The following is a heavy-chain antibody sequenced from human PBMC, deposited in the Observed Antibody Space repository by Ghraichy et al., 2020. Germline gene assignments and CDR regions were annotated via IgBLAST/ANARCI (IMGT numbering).Heavy chain of an antibody. CDR1: GVSVTSFY. CDR2: IYYSWTT. J-gene: IGHJ4*02. V-gene: IGHV4-59*08. CDR3: ARRSSRWETAGYFDY. Sequence: SETLSLTCAVSGVSVTSFYWSWIRQPPGKGLEWIGYIYYSWTTNYRPSLKRRLTISIDTSKNQFSLTLTSVTAADTAVYYCARRSSRWETAGYFDYWGQGTLVTVSS. D-gene: IGHD1-26*01.